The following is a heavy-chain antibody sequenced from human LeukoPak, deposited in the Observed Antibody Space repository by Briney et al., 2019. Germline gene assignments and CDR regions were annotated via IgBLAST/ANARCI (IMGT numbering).Heavy chain of an antibody. CDR1: GGSISSYY. Sequence: PSETLSLTCTVSGGSISSYYWSWIRQPPGKGLEWIGYIYYSGSTNYNPSLKSRVTISVDTSKNQFSLKLSSVTAADTAVYYCARGYSSSWGGFDYWGQGTLVTVSS. CDR2: IYYSGST. D-gene: IGHD6-13*01. J-gene: IGHJ4*02. V-gene: IGHV4-59*01. CDR3: ARGYSSSWGGFDY.